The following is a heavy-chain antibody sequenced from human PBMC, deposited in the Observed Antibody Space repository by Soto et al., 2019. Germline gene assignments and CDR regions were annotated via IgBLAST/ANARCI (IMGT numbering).Heavy chain of an antibody. CDR2: ISNTGGNT. V-gene: IGHV3-23*01. CDR3: AKYASSSWSLFDY. D-gene: IGHD6-13*01. Sequence: PWGSLRLSCVASGFSFFDYAISFVRQAPGKGLEWVSAISNTGGNTYYADSVKGRFTISRDNSKNTLYVQMNSLTAEDTAVYYCAKYASSSWSLFDYWGQGTVVTVSS. CDR1: GFSFFDYA. J-gene: IGHJ4*02.